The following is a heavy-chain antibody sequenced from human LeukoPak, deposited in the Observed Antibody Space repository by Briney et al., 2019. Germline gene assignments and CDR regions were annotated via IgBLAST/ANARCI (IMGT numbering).Heavy chain of an antibody. Sequence: GGSLRLSCAASGFTFSNHGMHWVRQAPGKGLEWVANIKEDGSEKYYGDSVKGRFTISRDNAKNSLYLQMNSLRAEDTAVYYRARDSSGHQWGQGTLVTVSS. CDR3: ARDSSGHQ. V-gene: IGHV3-7*01. J-gene: IGHJ4*02. D-gene: IGHD3-22*01. CDR1: GFTFSNHG. CDR2: IKEDGSEK.